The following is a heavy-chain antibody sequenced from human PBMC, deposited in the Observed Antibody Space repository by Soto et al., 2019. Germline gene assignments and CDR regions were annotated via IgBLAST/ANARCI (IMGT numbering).Heavy chain of an antibody. V-gene: IGHV1-18*01. Sequence: ASVKVSCKASGGTFSSYAISWARQAPGQGLEWMGWISGYNGDTNYAQKFQDRVSMTIDTSTGTAYMELRSLTSDDTAIYYCAKNGQPPYYYYGLDVWGQGTKVTVSS. J-gene: IGHJ6*02. CDR1: GGTFSSYA. CDR2: ISGYNGDT. CDR3: AKNGQPPYYYYGLDV. D-gene: IGHD2-8*01.